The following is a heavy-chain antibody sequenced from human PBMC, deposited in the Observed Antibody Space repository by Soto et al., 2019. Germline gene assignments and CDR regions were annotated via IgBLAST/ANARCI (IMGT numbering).Heavy chain of an antibody. Sequence: SAALSLTCTGSGGSISGYYLSCIRQPAGKGLEWIGRIYTSGSTNYNPSLKSRVTMSVDTSKNQFSLKLSSVTAADTAVYYCARDLWFGEQEAFDIWGQGTMVTVS. V-gene: IGHV4-4*07. CDR3: ARDLWFGEQEAFDI. J-gene: IGHJ3*02. CDR2: IYTSGST. D-gene: IGHD3-10*01. CDR1: GGSISGYY.